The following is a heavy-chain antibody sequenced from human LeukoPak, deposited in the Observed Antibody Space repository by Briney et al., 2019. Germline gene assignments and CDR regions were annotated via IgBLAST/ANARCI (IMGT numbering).Heavy chain of an antibody. V-gene: IGHV1-8*01. J-gene: IGHJ4*02. CDR3: ARVRLGNSGVDY. Sequence: ASVKVSCKASGYTFTSYAINWVRQAPGQGLEWMGWMNPNSGNTGYAQKFQGRVTMTRNTSIRTAYMELSSLRSEDTAVYYCARVRLGNSGVDYWGQGTLVTVSS. CDR2: MNPNSGNT. CDR1: GYTFTSYA. D-gene: IGHD4-23*01.